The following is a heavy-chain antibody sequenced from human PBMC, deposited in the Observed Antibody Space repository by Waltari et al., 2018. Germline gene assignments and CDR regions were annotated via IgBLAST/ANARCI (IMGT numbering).Heavy chain of an antibody. J-gene: IGHJ5*01. Sequence: QVQLQESGPGLVKPSQTLSLTCTVSGASVGSGYYFWTWIRQPAGKGLEWIGHIDSSGSTTYNSSLKSRAIISLDTSKNQFSLTLNSVTAADTAVYFCARDPWFDSWGQGTLVIVSS. CDR2: IDSSGST. CDR1: GASVGSGYYF. CDR3: ARDPWFDS. V-gene: IGHV4-61*09.